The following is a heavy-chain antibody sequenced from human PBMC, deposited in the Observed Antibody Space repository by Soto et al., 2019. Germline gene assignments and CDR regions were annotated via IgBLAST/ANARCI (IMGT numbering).Heavy chain of an antibody. D-gene: IGHD5-18*01. CDR3: AKEGDLIGYNYGSCFDY. CDR1: GFTFSSYS. V-gene: IGHV3-23*01. CDR2: ITGSGGST. J-gene: IGHJ4*02. Sequence: VGSLRLSCAASGFTFSSYSMSWVRQAPGKGLEWVSAITGSGGSTYYADSVKGRFTISRDNSKNTLYLQMNSLRAEDTAVYYCAKEGDLIGYNYGSCFDYWGQGTLVTVSS.